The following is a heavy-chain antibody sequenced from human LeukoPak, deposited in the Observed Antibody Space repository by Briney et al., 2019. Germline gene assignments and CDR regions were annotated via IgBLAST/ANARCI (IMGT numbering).Heavy chain of an antibody. CDR3: AKDDRVYTSSSPCHFDY. V-gene: IGHV3-7*01. J-gene: IGHJ4*02. CDR2: IKQDGSEK. CDR1: GFTFSLYW. D-gene: IGHD6-6*01. Sequence: SGGSLRLSCAASGFTFSLYWMTWVRQHPGRGLEWVANIKQDGSEKFYLDSVKGRFTISRDNSKNTLYLQMNSLRAEDTAVYYCAKDDRVYTSSSPCHFDYWGRGTLVTVSS.